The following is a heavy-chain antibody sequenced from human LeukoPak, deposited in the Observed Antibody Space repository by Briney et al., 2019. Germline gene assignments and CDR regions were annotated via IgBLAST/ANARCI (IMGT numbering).Heavy chain of an antibody. J-gene: IGHJ4*02. CDR2: ISGTGGST. D-gene: IGHD3-16*01. V-gene: IGHV3-23*01. Sequence: PGGSLRLSCAASGFTFSSYAMGWVRQAPGKGLEWVSTISGTGGSTYYADSVKGRFTISRDNSRNTLYLQMNSLRAEDTAVYYCAKVSGTTFGDFDYWGQGALVTVSS. CDR1: GFTFSSYA. CDR3: AKVSGTTFGDFDY.